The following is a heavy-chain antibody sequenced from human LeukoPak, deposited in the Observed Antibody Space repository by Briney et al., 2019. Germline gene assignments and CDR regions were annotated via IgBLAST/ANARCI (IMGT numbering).Heavy chain of an antibody. D-gene: IGHD1-26*01. CDR2: IKSKTDGGTT. J-gene: IGHJ3*02. CDR3: TKWELPMVGAFDI. V-gene: IGHV3-15*01. CDR1: GFTFSNAW. Sequence: GGSLRLSCAASGFTFSNAWMSWVRQAPGKGLEWVGRIKSKTDGGTTDYAAPVKGRFTISRDDSKNTLYLQMNSLKTEDTAVYYCTKWELPMVGAFDIWGQGTMVTVSS.